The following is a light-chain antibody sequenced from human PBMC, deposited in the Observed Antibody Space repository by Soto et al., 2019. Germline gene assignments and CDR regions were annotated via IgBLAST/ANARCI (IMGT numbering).Light chain of an antibody. CDR3: QERYNWPVT. V-gene: IGKV3-11*01. J-gene: IGKJ5*01. CDR2: ATS. Sequence: EIVLTQSPATLSLSPGTRAPLSCRARPSITNYVGWYQQEPGQAPRLLIYATSNRATGIPARFSGSGSGTDFTLSICSLEPEDFSVYYCQERYNWPVTFGQGTRLEIK. CDR1: PSITNY.